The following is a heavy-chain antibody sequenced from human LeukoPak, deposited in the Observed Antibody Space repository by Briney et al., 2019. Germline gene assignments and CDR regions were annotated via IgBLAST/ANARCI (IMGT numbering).Heavy chain of an antibody. CDR2: INPNSGGT. D-gene: IGHD3-9*01. CDR3: ARGPLFDWLNN. J-gene: IGHJ4*02. V-gene: IGHV1-2*02. Sequence: GASVKVSCKASGYTFSDYYMHWVRQAPGQGLEWMGWINPNSGGTNYAQKFQGRVTMTRDTSTSTVYMELSSLRSEDTAVYYCARGPLFDWLNNWGQGTLVTVSS. CDR1: GYTFSDYY.